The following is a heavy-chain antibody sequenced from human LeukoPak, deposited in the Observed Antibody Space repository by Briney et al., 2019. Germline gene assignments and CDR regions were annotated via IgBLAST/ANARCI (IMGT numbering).Heavy chain of an antibody. CDR1: GYTFTSYF. CDR3: ARDGKNYYGSGSLFDY. Sequence: ASVKVSCKASGYTFTSYFIHWVRQAPGQGLEWMGIINPSAGTTTYAQKFQGRVTMTGDTSKSTVNMALSSLRSEDTAVYYCARDGKNYYGSGSLFDYWGQGTLVTVSS. CDR2: INPSAGTT. J-gene: IGHJ4*02. V-gene: IGHV1-46*03. D-gene: IGHD3-10*01.